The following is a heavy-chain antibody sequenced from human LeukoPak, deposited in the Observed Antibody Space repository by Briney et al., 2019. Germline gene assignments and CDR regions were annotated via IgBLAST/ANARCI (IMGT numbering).Heavy chain of an antibody. D-gene: IGHD3-3*01. CDR3: AKGHSDFPLIYYYYMDV. CDR1: GFTFSSYA. V-gene: IGHV3-23*01. J-gene: IGHJ6*03. Sequence: GGSLRLSCAASGFTFSSYAMSWVRQAPGKGLEWVSAISGSGGSTYYADSVKGRFTISRDNSKNTLYLQMNSLRAEDTAVYYCAKGHSDFPLIYYYYMDVWGKGTTVTVSS. CDR2: ISGSGGST.